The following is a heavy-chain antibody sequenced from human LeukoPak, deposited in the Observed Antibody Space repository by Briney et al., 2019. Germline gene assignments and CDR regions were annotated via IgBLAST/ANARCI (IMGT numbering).Heavy chain of an antibody. V-gene: IGHV4-34*01. CDR3: ARLTRGAVAGTYWGDWFDP. CDR2: INHSGST. J-gene: IGHJ5*02. D-gene: IGHD6-19*01. CDR1: GGSFSGYY. Sequence: SQTLSLTCAVYGGSFSGYYWSWIRQPPGKGLEWIGAINHSGSTNYNPSLKSRVTISVDTSKNQFSLKLSSVTAADTAVYYCARLTRGAVAGTYWGDWFDPWGQGTLVTVSS.